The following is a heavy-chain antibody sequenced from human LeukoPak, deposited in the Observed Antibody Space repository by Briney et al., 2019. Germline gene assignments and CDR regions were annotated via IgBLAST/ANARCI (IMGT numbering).Heavy chain of an antibody. CDR1: GYSFTNYW. V-gene: IGHV5-51*01. CDR2: IYPGDSDT. CDR3: ARPRYDNSWGYFDY. Sequence: GESLKISCKGSGYSFTNYWIGWVRQMPGKGLEWMGIIYPGDSDTRYSPSFQGQVTISADKSISAAYLQWSSLKASDTAMYYCARPRYDNSWGYFDYWGLGTLVTVSS. J-gene: IGHJ4*02. D-gene: IGHD6-13*01.